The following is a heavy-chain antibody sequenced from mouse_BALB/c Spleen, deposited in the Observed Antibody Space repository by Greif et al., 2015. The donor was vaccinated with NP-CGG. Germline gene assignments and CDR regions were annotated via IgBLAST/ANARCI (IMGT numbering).Heavy chain of an antibody. CDR3: ARNYRYDRVYAMDY. CDR2: IRNKANGYTT. J-gene: IGHJ4*01. D-gene: IGHD2-14*01. CDR1: GFTFTDYY. Sequence: EVHLVESGGGLVQPGGSLRLSCATSGFTFTDYYMSWVRQPPGKALEWLGFIRNKANGYTTEYSASVKGRFTISRDNSQSILYLQMNTLRAEDSATYYCARNYRYDRVYAMDYWGQGTSVTVSS. V-gene: IGHV7-3*02.